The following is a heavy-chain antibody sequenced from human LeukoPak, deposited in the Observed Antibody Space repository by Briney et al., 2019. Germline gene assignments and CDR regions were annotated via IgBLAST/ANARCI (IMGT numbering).Heavy chain of an antibody. CDR1: GYSISSGYY. Sequence: PSETLSLTCTVSGYSISSGYYWGWIRQPPGKGLEWIGSIYHSGSTYYNPSLKSRVTISVDTSKNQFSLKLSSVTAADTAVYYCARTHMTTVTTTFDYWGQGTLVTVSS. CDR2: IYHSGST. V-gene: IGHV4-38-2*02. J-gene: IGHJ4*02. D-gene: IGHD4-17*01. CDR3: ARTHMTTVTTTFDY.